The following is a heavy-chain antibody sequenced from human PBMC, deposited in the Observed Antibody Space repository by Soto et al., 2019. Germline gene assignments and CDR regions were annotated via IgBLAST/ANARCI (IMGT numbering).Heavy chain of an antibody. CDR2: IIPIFGTA. CDR3: ASRLWFGDQRDTYYYYGMEV. CDR1: GGTFSSYA. J-gene: IGHJ6*01. D-gene: IGHD3-10*01. Sequence: SVKVSCKASGGTFSSYAISWVRQAPLQVLEWMVGIIPIFGTANYAQKFQGRVTITADKSTSTAYMELSSLRSEDTAVYYCASRLWFGDQRDTYYYYGMEVWGQGTTVTFSS. V-gene: IGHV1-69*06.